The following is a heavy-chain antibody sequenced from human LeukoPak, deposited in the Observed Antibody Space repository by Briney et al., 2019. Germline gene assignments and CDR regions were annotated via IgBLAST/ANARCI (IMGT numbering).Heavy chain of an antibody. Sequence: GGSLRLSCAASGFTFSSYAMHWVRQAPGKGLEWVAVISYDGSNKYYADSVKGRFTISRDNSKNTLYLQMNSLRAEDTAVYYCARDQGRSGWLDYWGQGTLVTVSS. V-gene: IGHV3-30-3*01. CDR2: ISYDGSNK. D-gene: IGHD6-19*01. CDR3: ARDQGRSGWLDY. J-gene: IGHJ4*02. CDR1: GFTFSSYA.